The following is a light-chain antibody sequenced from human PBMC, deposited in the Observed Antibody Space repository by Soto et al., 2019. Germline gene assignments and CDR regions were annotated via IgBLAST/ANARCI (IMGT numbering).Light chain of an antibody. CDR2: GAS. CDR3: HQRQSWPRT. Sequence: EIVMTQSPATLSVSPGERATLSCRASQSVSSNLAWYQQKPGQAPRLLIYGASTRVTGIPARFSASGTGTDFTLTISDVQPEDFAVYYCHQRQSWPRTFGQGTKVDIK. CDR1: QSVSSN. V-gene: IGKV3-15*01. J-gene: IGKJ1*01.